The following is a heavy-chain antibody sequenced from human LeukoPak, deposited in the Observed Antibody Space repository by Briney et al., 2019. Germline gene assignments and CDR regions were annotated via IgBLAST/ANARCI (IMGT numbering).Heavy chain of an antibody. CDR2: ISYDGSNK. CDR3: ARVLIAPNHSYYYYGMDV. Sequence: GGSLRLSCAASGFTFSSYAMHWVRQAPGKGLEWVAVISYDGSNKYYADSVKGRFTISRDNSKNTLYLQMNSLRAEDTAVCYCARVLIAPNHSYYYYGMDVWGQGTTVTVSS. D-gene: IGHD3-16*02. V-gene: IGHV3-30-3*01. J-gene: IGHJ6*02. CDR1: GFTFSSYA.